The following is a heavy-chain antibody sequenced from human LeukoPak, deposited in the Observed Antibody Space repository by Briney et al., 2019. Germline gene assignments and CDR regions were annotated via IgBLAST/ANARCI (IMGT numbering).Heavy chain of an antibody. CDR2: INHSGST. Sequence: SETLSLTCTVSGGSISSSSYYWGWIRQPPGKGLEWIGEINHSGSTNYNPSLKSRVTISVDTSKNQFSLKLSSVTAADTAVYYCARPPSGARGPKYFQHWGQGTLVTVSS. V-gene: IGHV4-39*07. CDR3: ARPPSGARGPKYFQH. J-gene: IGHJ1*01. D-gene: IGHD1-26*01. CDR1: GGSISSSSYY.